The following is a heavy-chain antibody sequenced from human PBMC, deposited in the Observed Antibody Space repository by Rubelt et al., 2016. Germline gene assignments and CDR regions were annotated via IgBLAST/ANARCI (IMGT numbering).Heavy chain of an antibody. D-gene: IGHD3-22*01. CDR1: RGSFSGFY. CDR3: ARIASSGWGRYFDP. J-gene: IGHJ4*02. V-gene: IGHV4-34*02. CDR2: INHRGRT. Sequence: QVQLQQWGAGLVKPSETLSLTCAVYRGSFSGFYWNWVRQSPGKGLEWIGEINHRGRTNFNPSLKRRLTMSVDTAKNQISLNLTSATTAYTAIYYWARIASSGWGRYFDPWGQGTLVTVSA.